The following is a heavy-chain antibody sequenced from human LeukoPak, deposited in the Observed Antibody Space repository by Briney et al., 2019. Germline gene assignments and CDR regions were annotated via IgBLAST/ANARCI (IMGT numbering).Heavy chain of an antibody. J-gene: IGHJ3*02. Sequence: GGSLRLSCAASGFTFSDHYMDWDRQAPGKGLEWVGRTRNKANSYTTEYAASVKGRFTISRDDSRNSLYLQMNSLKTEDTAVYYCARVPLDGQKAFDIWGQGTMVAVSS. V-gene: IGHV3-72*01. CDR2: TRNKANSYTT. CDR1: GFTFSDHY. D-gene: IGHD2-2*03. CDR3: ARVPLDGQKAFDI.